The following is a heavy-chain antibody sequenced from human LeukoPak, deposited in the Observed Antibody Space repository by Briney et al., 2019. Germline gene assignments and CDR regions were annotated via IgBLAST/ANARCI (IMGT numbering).Heavy chain of an antibody. CDR3: ASGPSSSWYFYFQH. D-gene: IGHD6-13*01. CDR1: GGSISSSSYY. CDR2: INHSGST. V-gene: IGHV4-39*07. Sequence: SETLSLTCTVSGGSISSSSYYWGWIRQPPGKGLEWIGEINHSGSTNYNPSLKSRVTISVDTSKNQFSLKLSSVTAADTAVYYCASGPSSSWYFYFQHWGQGTLVTVSS. J-gene: IGHJ1*01.